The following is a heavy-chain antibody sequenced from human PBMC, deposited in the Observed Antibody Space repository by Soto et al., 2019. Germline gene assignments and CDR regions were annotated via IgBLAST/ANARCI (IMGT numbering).Heavy chain of an antibody. CDR1: GFTVISYY. CDR3: AKSGGSGWFADAFDI. D-gene: IGHD6-19*01. J-gene: IGHJ3*02. CDR2: IYSGGST. Sequence: PWGSLRLSCAGSGFTVISYYISFFRHAPWKGLEWVSVIYSGGSTYYADSVKGRFTISRDNSKNTLYLQMNSLRAEDTAVYYCAKSGGSGWFADAFDIWGQGTMVTVSS. V-gene: IGHV3-53*01.